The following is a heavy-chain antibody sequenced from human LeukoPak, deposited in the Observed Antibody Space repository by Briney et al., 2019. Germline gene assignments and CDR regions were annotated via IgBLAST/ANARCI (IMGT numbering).Heavy chain of an antibody. D-gene: IGHD6-13*01. J-gene: IGHJ6*03. CDR3: ARTTEAHSWLTRYYSYYMDV. CDR1: GGAFSVYY. V-gene: IGHV4-34*01. Sequence: SETLSLTCAVYGGAFSVYYWSWIRQPPGKGLEWIGEINHSGSTNDSPSLKSRVTISVDTSKKQFSLKLGSVTAADTAVYYCARTTEAHSWLTRYYSYYMDVWGKGTTVTVSS. CDR2: INHSGST.